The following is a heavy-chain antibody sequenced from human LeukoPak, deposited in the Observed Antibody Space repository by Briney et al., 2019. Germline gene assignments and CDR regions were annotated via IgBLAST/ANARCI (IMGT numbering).Heavy chain of an antibody. D-gene: IGHD3-9*01. Sequence: GGSLRLSCAASGFTFSSYRMNWVRQAPGKGLEWVSYISSSSSTIYYADSVKGRFTISRDNSKNTLYLQMNSLRAEDTAVYYCARERGNYDKDAFDIWGQGTMVTVSS. V-gene: IGHV3-48*01. J-gene: IGHJ3*02. CDR1: GFTFSSYR. CDR2: ISSSSSTI. CDR3: ARERGNYDKDAFDI.